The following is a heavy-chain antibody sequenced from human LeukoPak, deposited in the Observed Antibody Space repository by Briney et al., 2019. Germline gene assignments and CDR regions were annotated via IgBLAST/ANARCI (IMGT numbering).Heavy chain of an antibody. CDR3: TTDFRYYQLLISISVRPNFHS. D-gene: IGHD2-2*01. J-gene: IGHJ4*02. Sequence: GASVKVSCKASGYSFTGHFMTWVRQAPGQGLEWMGWINPNTGSTNYAQKFQGRVTMTEDTSTDTAYMELSSLTFDDTAIYYCTTDFRYYQLLISISVRPNFHSWGQGTLVTVSS. V-gene: IGHV1-2*02. CDR2: INPNTGST. CDR1: GYSFTGHF.